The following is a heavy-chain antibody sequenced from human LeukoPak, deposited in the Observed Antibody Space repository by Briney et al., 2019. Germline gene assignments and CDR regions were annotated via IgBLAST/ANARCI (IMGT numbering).Heavy chain of an antibody. J-gene: IGHJ2*01. CDR3: AREAGL. Sequence: SETLSLTCAVSGGSISSSNWWSWVRQPPGKGLEWIGEINHSGSTNYNPSLKSRVTISVDTSKNQFSLKLSSVTAADTAVYYCAREAGLWGRGTLVTVSS. V-gene: IGHV4-4*02. CDR1: GGSISSSNW. CDR2: INHSGST.